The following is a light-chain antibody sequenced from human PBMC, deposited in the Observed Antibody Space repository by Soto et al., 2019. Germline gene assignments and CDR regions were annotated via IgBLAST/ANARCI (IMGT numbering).Light chain of an antibody. J-gene: IGKJ1*01. Sequence: EIVLTQSPATLSAFPGDRVTLSCRASQALNTRLAWYQHKPGQAPRLLIYLTSNRAAGVPARFSAWGSETDFTLTISDVGPEDFAVYYCHQRQSWPRTFGQGIKVDIK. CDR1: QALNTR. CDR3: HQRQSWPRT. V-gene: IGKV3-11*01. CDR2: LTS.